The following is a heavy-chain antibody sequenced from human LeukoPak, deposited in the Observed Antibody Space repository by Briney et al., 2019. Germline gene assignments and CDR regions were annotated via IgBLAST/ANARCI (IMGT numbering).Heavy chain of an antibody. CDR1: GFTFSRYS. D-gene: IGHD5-12*01. J-gene: IGHJ4*02. V-gene: IGHV3-23*01. CDR3: AKDREPDDGYDIDS. Sequence: PGGSLRLSCTGSGFTFSRYSINWVRQAPGKGLEWVSVIWGNGYTTYYADSVKGRFTISRDNSKNTVYLQMDSLRAEDTAIYYCAKDREPDDGYDIDSWGQGTLDTVSS. CDR2: IWGNGYTT.